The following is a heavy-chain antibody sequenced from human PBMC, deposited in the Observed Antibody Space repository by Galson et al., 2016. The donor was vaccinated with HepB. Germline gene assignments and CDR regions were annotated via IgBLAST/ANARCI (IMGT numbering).Heavy chain of an antibody. CDR2: ISYDGSNK. Sequence: SLRLSCAASGFTFSRSDMYWVRQAPGKGLEWVAVISYDGSNKDYADSVKGRFTISRDNSKNTLYLQMNSLRAEDTAVYYCAKDRLELAVAGTNYYGMDVWGQGTTVTVSS. CDR1: GFTFSRSD. CDR3: AKDRLELAVAGTNYYGMDV. D-gene: IGHD6-19*01. J-gene: IGHJ6*02. V-gene: IGHV3-30*18.